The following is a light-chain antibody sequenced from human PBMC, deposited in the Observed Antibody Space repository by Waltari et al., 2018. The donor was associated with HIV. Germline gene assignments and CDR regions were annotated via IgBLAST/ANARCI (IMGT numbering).Light chain of an antibody. J-gene: IGLJ3*02. CDR3: GTWDSSLSAWV. V-gene: IGLV1-51*01. CDR2: DNN. CDR1: SSNIGKNY. Sequence: QSVLTQPPSVSAAPGQKVTISCSGSSSNIGKNYVCWYQQLPGTAPKLLIYDNNKRPSGIPDRFSGSKSCTSATLGITGLQTGDEADYYCGTWDSSLSAWVFGGGTKLTVL.